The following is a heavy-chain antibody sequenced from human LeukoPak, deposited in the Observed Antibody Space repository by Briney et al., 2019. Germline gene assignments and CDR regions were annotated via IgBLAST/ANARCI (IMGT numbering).Heavy chain of an antibody. D-gene: IGHD2-2*01. J-gene: IGHJ4*02. Sequence: KPSETLSLTCAVYGGSFSGYYWSWIRQPPGKGLEWIGEINHSGSTNYNPSLKSRVTISVDTSKDQFSLKLSSVTAADTAVYYCARISIVVVPAYFDYWGQGTLVTVSS. V-gene: IGHV4-34*01. CDR1: GGSFSGYY. CDR2: INHSGST. CDR3: ARISIVVVPAYFDY.